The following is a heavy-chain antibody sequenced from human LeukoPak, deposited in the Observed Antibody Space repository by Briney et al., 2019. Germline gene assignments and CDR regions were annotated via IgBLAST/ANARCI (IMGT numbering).Heavy chain of an antibody. J-gene: IGHJ4*02. V-gene: IGHV1-2*02. CDR2: INPNSGAT. D-gene: IGHD3-10*01. Sequence: ASVKVSCKASGYIFTGYYMHWVRQAPGQGLEWMGWINPNSGATKYAQKFQGRVTMTRDTSVSTACMELSRLRSDDTAVYYCARVTRVNYYGLGSYNFWGQGTLVTVSS. CDR3: ARVTRVNYYGLGSYNF. CDR1: GYIFTGYY.